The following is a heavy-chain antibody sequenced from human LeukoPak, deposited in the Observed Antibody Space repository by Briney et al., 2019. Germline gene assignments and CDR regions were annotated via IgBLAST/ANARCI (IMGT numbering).Heavy chain of an antibody. CDR2: ISAYNGNT. Sequence: ASVKVSCKASGYTFIRYGISWVRQAPGQGLEWMGWISAYNGNTNYAQKLQGRVTMTTDTSTSTAYMELRSLRSDDTAVYYCARDRSYCSGGSCYWFDPWGQGTLVTVSS. CDR1: GYTFIRYG. J-gene: IGHJ5*02. V-gene: IGHV1-18*01. CDR3: ARDRSYCSGGSCYWFDP. D-gene: IGHD2-15*01.